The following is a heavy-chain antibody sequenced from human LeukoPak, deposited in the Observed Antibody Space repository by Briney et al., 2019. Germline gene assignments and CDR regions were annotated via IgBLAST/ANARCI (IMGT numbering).Heavy chain of an antibody. CDR2: IIPIFDTP. D-gene: IGHD3-10*01. CDR1: GGTFGNYA. CDR3: ARRLTLVRGVSGTDAFDI. V-gene: IGHV1-69*06. Sequence: SVKVSCKASGGTFGNYAISWVRQAPGQGLEWMGGIIPIFDTPNYAQKFRGRVTITADKSTSTAYMELSSLRSEDTAVYYCARRLTLVRGVSGTDAFDIWGQGTMVTVSS. J-gene: IGHJ3*02.